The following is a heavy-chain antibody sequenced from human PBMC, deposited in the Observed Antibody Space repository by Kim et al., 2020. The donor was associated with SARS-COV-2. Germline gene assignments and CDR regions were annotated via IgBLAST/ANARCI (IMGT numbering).Heavy chain of an antibody. CDR1: GFTFSSYE. J-gene: IGHJ3*02. CDR3: ARANHYYDSSGYYFNDALDI. Sequence: GGSLRLSCAASGFTFSSYEMNWVRQAPGKGLEWVSYISSSGSTIYYADSVKGRFTISRDNAKNSLYLQMNSLRAEDTAVYYCARANHYYDSSGYYFNDALDIWGQGTMVTVSS. V-gene: IGHV3-48*03. D-gene: IGHD3-22*01. CDR2: ISSSGSTI.